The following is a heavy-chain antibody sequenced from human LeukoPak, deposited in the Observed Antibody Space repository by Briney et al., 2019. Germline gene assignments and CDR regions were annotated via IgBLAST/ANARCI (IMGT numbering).Heavy chain of an antibody. Sequence: SETLSLTCTVSGGSISSGGYYWSWIRQPPGKGLEWIGYIYHSGSTYYNPSLKSRVTISVDRSKNQFSLKLSSVTAADTAVYYCAIQRSYCSGGSCYYFDYWGQGTLVTASS. J-gene: IGHJ4*02. CDR1: GGSISSGGYY. D-gene: IGHD2-15*01. V-gene: IGHV4-30-2*01. CDR3: AIQRSYCSGGSCYYFDY. CDR2: IYHSGST.